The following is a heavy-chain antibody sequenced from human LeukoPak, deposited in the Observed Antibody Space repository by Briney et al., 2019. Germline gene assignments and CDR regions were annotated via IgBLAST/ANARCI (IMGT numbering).Heavy chain of an antibody. CDR2: IFHSGST. Sequence: PSGTLSLTCAVSSGSIFSSNWWSWVRQPPGKGLEWIGQIFHSGSTSYSPSLKSRVTISVDKSENQFSLRLTSVTAADTAVYYCARSPTKRVPEDYWGQGTLVTVSS. CDR1: SGSIFSSNW. J-gene: IGHJ4*02. D-gene: IGHD2-2*01. V-gene: IGHV4-4*02. CDR3: ARSPTKRVPEDY.